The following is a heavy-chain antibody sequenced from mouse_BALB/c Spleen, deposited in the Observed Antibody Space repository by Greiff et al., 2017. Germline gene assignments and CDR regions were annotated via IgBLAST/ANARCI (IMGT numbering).Heavy chain of an antibody. Sequence: EVKVEESGGGLVQPGGSRKLSCAASGFTFSSFGMHWVRQAPEKGLEWVAYISSGSSTIYYADTVKGRFTISRDNPKNTLFLQMTSLRSEDTAMYNCARDIYYYGSSYDWYFDVWGAGTTVTVAS. V-gene: IGHV5-17*02. CDR2: ISSGSSTI. CDR1: GFTFSSFG. J-gene: IGHJ1*01. D-gene: IGHD1-1*01. CDR3: ARDIYYYGSSYDWYFDV.